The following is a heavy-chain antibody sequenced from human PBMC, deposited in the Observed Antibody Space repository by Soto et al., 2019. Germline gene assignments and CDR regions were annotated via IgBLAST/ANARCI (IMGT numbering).Heavy chain of an antibody. CDR3: ARDSFGVASMDV. CDR1: GFTVSSNY. D-gene: IGHD3-3*01. J-gene: IGHJ6*03. CDR2: IYSGGST. V-gene: IGHV3-66*01. Sequence: GGSLRLSCAASGFTVSSNYMSWVRQAPGKGLEWVSVIYSGGSTYYADSVKGRFTISRDNSKNTLYLQMNSLRAEDTAVYYCARDSFGVASMDVWGKGTTVTVSS.